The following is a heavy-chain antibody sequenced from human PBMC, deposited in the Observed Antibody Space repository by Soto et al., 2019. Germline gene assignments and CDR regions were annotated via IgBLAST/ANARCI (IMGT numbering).Heavy chain of an antibody. Sequence: SETLSLTCTVSGGSINTFYWSWVRQPAGKGLEWIGRIFSSGSASFNPSLESRVAMSVDTSKNHFSLNLSSVTAADMAVYYCAREGSYSAYNFAHGIQLWSFDFWGQGALVTVSS. CDR2: IFSSGSA. CDR3: AREGSYSAYNFAHGIQLWSFDF. CDR1: GGSINTFY. J-gene: IGHJ4*02. D-gene: IGHD5-12*01. V-gene: IGHV4-4*07.